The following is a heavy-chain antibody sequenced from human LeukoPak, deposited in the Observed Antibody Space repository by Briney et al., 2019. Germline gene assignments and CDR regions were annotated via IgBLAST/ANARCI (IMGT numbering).Heavy chain of an antibody. Sequence: ASVKVSCKASGYTFTSYGISLVRQAPGQGLEWMGWISAYNGNTNYAQKLQGRVTMTTDTSTSTAYMELRSLRSDDTAVYYCARTYYDSRNYYYGMDVWGQGTTVTVSS. CDR3: ARTYYDSRNYYYGMDV. CDR1: GYTFTSYG. J-gene: IGHJ6*02. V-gene: IGHV1-18*01. D-gene: IGHD3-22*01. CDR2: ISAYNGNT.